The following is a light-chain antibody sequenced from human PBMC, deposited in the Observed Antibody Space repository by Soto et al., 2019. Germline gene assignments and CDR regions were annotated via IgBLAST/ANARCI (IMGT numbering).Light chain of an antibody. CDR2: EVS. CDR3: SSDRGSSALFV. Sequence: QSALTEPTSMSGAPRRSIAISCPVASIDVAGYNFVSWYQQHPGKAPKLMIYEVSNRPSGVSSRFSGSKSGNTASLTISGLQAEAEADYYCSSDRGSSALFVFGTGTKVTVL. J-gene: IGLJ1*01. V-gene: IGLV2-14*01. CDR1: SIDVAGYNF.